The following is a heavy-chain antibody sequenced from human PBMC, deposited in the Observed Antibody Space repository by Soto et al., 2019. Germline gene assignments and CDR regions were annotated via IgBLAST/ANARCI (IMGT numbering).Heavy chain of an antibody. CDR1: GYSISSGYY. V-gene: IGHV4-38-2*01. Sequence: AVSGYSISSGYYWGWIRQPPGKGLEWIGSIYHSGSTYYNASLKSRVTMSVDTSKNQFSLKLTSVTDADTAVYYCASGIDFYYAMDVWGQGTTVTVSS. CDR3: ASGIDFYYAMDV. CDR2: IYHSGST. J-gene: IGHJ6*01.